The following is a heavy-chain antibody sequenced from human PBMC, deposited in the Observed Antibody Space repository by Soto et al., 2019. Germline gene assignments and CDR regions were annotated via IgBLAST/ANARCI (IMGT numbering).Heavy chain of an antibody. D-gene: IGHD2-15*01. CDR2: INPNSGGT. CDR1: GYTFTGYY. V-gene: IGHV1-2*02. J-gene: IGHJ5*02. Sequence: GASVNVSCKASGYTFTGYYMHWVRQAPGQGLEWMGWINPNSGGTNYAQKFQGRVTMTRDTSISTAYMELSRLRSDDTAVYYCAREDCSGGSCYNWFDPWGQGTLVTVSS. CDR3: AREDCSGGSCYNWFDP.